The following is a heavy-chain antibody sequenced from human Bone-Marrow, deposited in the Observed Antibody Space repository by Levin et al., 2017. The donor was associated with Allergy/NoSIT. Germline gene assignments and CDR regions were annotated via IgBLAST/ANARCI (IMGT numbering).Heavy chain of an antibody. J-gene: IGHJ4*02. D-gene: IGHD3-9*01. CDR1: GYMFTGYY. Sequence: LAASVKVSCKASGYMFTGYYIHWVRQAPGQGLEWVGWISPYAGGTYYAQKFQGRVTMTRETSVSTVYMEMDRLTSDDTAVYFCARGSDADWLSSTLDFWGRGTLVTVSS. CDR3: ARGSDADWLSSTLDF. CDR2: ISPYAGGT. V-gene: IGHV1-2*03.